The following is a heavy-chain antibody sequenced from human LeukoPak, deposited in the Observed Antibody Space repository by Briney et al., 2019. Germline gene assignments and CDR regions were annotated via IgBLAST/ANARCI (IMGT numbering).Heavy chain of an antibody. Sequence: SETLSLTCAVYGGSFSGYYWSWIRQPPGKGLEWIGEINHSGSTNYNPSLKSRVTISVDTSKNQFSLKLSSVTAADTAVYYCARAPGDLQFQYYYXXXDVWGQGTTVTVSS. J-gene: IGHJ6*02. CDR2: INHSGST. CDR3: ARAPGDLQFQYYYXXXDV. CDR1: GGSFSGYY. D-gene: IGHD3-10*01. V-gene: IGHV4-34*01.